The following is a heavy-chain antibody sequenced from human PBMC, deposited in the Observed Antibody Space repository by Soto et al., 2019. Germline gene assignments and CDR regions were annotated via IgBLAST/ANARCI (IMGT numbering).Heavy chain of an antibody. V-gene: IGHV5-51*01. CDR3: ARRDSGNESFDP. Sequence: PVESLKISCKGSGYSFANYWIGWVRQMPGKGLEWMGIIYPADSDTRYSPSFQGQVTISADKSISTAYLQWNSLKASDTAIYYCARRDSGNESFDPWGQGTLGTVSS. J-gene: IGHJ5*02. D-gene: IGHD1-26*01. CDR2: IYPADSDT. CDR1: GYSFANYW.